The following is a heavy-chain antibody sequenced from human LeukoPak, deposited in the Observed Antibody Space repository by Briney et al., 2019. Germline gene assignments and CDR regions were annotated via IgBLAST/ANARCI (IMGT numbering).Heavy chain of an antibody. CDR1: GLTFSSYG. D-gene: IGHD6-6*01. CDR2: ISYDGSNK. Sequence: PGGSLRLSCAASGLTFSSYGMHWVRQAPGKGLEWVAVISYDGSNKYYADSVKGRFTISRDNSKNTLYLQMNSLRAEDTAVYYCAKDPSSSSRQIFDYWGQGTLVTVSS. V-gene: IGHV3-30*18. J-gene: IGHJ4*02. CDR3: AKDPSSSSRQIFDY.